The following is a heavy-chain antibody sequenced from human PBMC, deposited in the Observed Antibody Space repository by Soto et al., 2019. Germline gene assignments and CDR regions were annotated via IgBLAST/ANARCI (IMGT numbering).Heavy chain of an antibody. CDR1: GFTFSSYW. CDR3: ATEVWVYYDFWSGYSDY. J-gene: IGHJ4*02. CDR2: IKEDGSDM. Sequence: EVQLVESGGGLVQPGWSLRLSCAASGFTFSSYWMSWVRQAPGKGLEWVANIKEDGSDMYYVDSVKGRFTISRDNVKNSLYLQMNSLRAEDTAVYYCATEVWVYYDFWSGYSDYWGQGTLVTVSS. V-gene: IGHV3-7*01. D-gene: IGHD3-3*01.